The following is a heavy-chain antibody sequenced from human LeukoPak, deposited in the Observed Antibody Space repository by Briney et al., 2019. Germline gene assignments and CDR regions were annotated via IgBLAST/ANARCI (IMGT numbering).Heavy chain of an antibody. CDR1: GGSISSYY. D-gene: IGHD2-15*01. Sequence: SETLSLTCTVSGGSISSYYWSWIRQPPGKGLEWIGYIYYSGSTNYNPSLKSRVTISVDTSKNQFSLKLSSVTAADTAVYYCARGYCSGGSCYFDYWGQGTLVTVSS. J-gene: IGHJ4*02. V-gene: IGHV4-59*01. CDR3: ARGYCSGGSCYFDY. CDR2: IYYSGST.